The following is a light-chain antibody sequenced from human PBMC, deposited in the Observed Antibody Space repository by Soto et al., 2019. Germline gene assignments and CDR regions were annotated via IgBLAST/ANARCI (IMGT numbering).Light chain of an antibody. CDR2: GAS. J-gene: IGKJ2*03. CDR3: QQYYYWPANS. CDR1: QNIDNN. Sequence: EIVMTQSPATLSVSPGERATLSCRASQNIDNNLAWYQQKLGQTPRLLIYGASTRATGAPARFSGSGSGTDFTLTISHLQSGDFAVYYCQQYYYWPANSFGQGTKLEIK. V-gene: IGKV3-15*01.